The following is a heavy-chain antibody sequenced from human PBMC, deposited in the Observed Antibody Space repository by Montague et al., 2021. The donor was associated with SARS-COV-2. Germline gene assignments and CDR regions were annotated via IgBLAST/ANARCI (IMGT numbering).Heavy chain of an antibody. D-gene: IGHD1-1*01. Sequence: CAISGDSVSSHRATWNWNRHAPSGRLEWVGRTYYRSKWYTDYAPSVKTRITITPDTSNNQFSLHLNSVTPGDTAVYYCAREGTVPGPRGIYFDDWGQGTLVTVSS. CDR2: TYYRSKWYT. CDR3: AREGTVPGPRGIYFDD. J-gene: IGHJ4*02. CDR1: GDSVSSHRAT. V-gene: IGHV6-1*01.